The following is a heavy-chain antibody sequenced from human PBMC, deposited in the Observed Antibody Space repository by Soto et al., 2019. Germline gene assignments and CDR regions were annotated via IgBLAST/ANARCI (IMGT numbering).Heavy chain of an antibody. Sequence: PSETLSLTCAVYGGSFSGYYWSWIRQPPGKGLEWIGEINHSGSTNYNPSLKSRVTISVDKSKNQFSLKLSSVTAADTAVYYCAKGTGTTDYYYYMDVWGKGTTVTVSS. J-gene: IGHJ6*03. CDR3: AKGTGTTDYYYYMDV. D-gene: IGHD1-7*01. CDR2: INHSGST. V-gene: IGHV4-34*01. CDR1: GGSFSGYY.